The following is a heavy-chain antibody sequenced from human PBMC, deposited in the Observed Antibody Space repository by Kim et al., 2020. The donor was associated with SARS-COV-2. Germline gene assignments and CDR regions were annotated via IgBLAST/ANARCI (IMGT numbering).Heavy chain of an antibody. Sequence: GGSLRLSCAASGFTVSSDYMTWVRQAPGKGLEWVSVIYSDGSTNYADSVKGRFSITRDNSKNTLYLQMSSLRSEDTAVYYCTLPPGRRDGNTLWGQGTLV. CDR2: IYSDGST. CDR3: TLPPGRRDGNTL. J-gene: IGHJ4*02. V-gene: IGHV3-66*01. CDR1: GFTVSSDY.